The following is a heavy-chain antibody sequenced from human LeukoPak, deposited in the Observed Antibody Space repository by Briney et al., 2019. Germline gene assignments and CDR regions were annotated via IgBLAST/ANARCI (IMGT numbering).Heavy chain of an antibody. D-gene: IGHD2-15*01. CDR1: GFTFSNYE. CDR3: ARGYCSGGSCYGGDY. CDR2: ISSSGTTI. J-gene: IGHJ4*02. Sequence: HPGGSLRLSCAASGFTFSNYEMNWVRQAPGKGLEWVSYISSSGTTIYYAERRFTISRDNAKNSLYLLMNSLRAEDTAIYYCARGYCSGGSCYGGDYWGQGTLVTVSS. V-gene: IGHV3-48*03.